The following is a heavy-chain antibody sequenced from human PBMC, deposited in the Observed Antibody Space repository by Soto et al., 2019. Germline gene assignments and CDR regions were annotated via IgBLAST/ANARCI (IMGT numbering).Heavy chain of an antibody. V-gene: IGHV3-30*03. D-gene: IGHD3-10*01. CDR2: ISYDGSNK. J-gene: IGHJ3*02. Sequence: PGGALRLSCAASGFTFRSYDMHWVRQAPGKGLEWVAVISYDGSNKYYADSVKGRFTISRDNSRNTLYLQMNSLRAEDTAVYYCAGEGSRAFDIWGQGTMVTVS. CDR1: GFTFRSYD. CDR3: AGEGSRAFDI.